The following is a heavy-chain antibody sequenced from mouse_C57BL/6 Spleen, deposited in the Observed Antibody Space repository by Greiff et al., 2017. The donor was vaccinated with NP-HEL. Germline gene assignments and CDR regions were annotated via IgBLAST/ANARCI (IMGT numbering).Heavy chain of an antibody. CDR1: GFTFSDYY. V-gene: IGHV5-16*01. CDR2: INYDGSST. CDR3: AREGRDAMDY. J-gene: IGHJ4*01. Sequence: EVKLVESEGGLVQPGSSMKLSCTASGFTFSDYYMAWVRQVPEKGLEWVANINYDGSSTYYLDSLKSRFIISRDNAKNILYLQMSSLKSEDTATYYCAREGRDAMDYWGQGTSVTVSS.